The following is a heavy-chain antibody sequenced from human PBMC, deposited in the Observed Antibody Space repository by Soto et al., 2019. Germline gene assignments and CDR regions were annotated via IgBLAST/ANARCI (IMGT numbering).Heavy chain of an antibody. CDR3: ARDRYSYGPDSNWFDP. CDR1: GDSVSSNSAA. J-gene: IGHJ5*02. D-gene: IGHD5-18*01. CDR2: TYYRSKWYN. Sequence: SQTLSLTCAISGDSVSSNSAAWNWIWQSPSRGLEWLGRTYYRSKWYNDYAVSVKSRITINPDTSKNQFSLQLNSVTPEDTAVYYCARDRYSYGPDSNWFDPWGQGTLVTVSS. V-gene: IGHV6-1*01.